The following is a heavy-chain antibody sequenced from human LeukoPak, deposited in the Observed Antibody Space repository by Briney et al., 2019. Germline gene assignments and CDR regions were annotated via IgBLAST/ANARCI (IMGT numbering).Heavy chain of an antibody. Sequence: GGSLRLSCAVSGLTFSNYGMHWVRQAPGKGLEWVAVISYDGSNKYYADSVKGRFTISRDNSKNTLYVQMDSLRAEDTAVYYCAGYHVSHSDLGYWGQGTLVTVSS. D-gene: IGHD3-16*01. CDR2: ISYDGSNK. CDR1: GLTFSNYG. CDR3: AGYHVSHSDLGY. V-gene: IGHV3-30-3*01. J-gene: IGHJ4*02.